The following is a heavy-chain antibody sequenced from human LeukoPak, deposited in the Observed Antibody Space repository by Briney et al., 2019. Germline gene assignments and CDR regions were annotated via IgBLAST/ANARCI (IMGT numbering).Heavy chain of an antibody. J-gene: IGHJ5*02. D-gene: IGHD3-3*01. CDR2: IYYSGST. Sequence: SETLSLTCAVSGGSISSGGYSWSWIRQPPGKGLEWIGYIYYSGSTYYNPSLKSRITISVDTSKNQFSLKLSSVTAADTAVYYCARGTYDFWSGYQKLDNWFDPWGQGTLVTVSS. V-gene: IGHV4-30-4*07. CDR3: ARGTYDFWSGYQKLDNWFDP. CDR1: GGSISSGGYS.